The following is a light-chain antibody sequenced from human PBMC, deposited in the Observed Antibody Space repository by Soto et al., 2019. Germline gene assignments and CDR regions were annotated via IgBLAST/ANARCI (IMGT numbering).Light chain of an antibody. CDR3: QQYGSSPWT. Sequence: EFVLTQSPGTLSLSPGERATLSCRASQNVASDYLAWYRQKPGQAPRVLIYGASARAIGIPDRISGSGSGTDFTLTISRLEPEDFAVYYCQQYGSSPWTFGQGTKVDI. J-gene: IGKJ1*01. CDR1: QNVASDY. CDR2: GAS. V-gene: IGKV3-20*01.